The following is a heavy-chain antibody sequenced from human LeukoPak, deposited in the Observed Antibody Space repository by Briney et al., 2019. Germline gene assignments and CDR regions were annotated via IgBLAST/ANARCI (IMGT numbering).Heavy chain of an antibody. CDR2: IYTSGST. Sequence: PSQTLSLTCTVSGGSISSGSYYWSWIRQPAGKGLEWIGRIYTSGSTNYNPSLKSRVTISVDTSKNQFSLKLSSVTAADTAVYYCARVAWFSSWYAYMDVWGKGTTVTVSS. CDR1: GGSISSGSYY. V-gene: IGHV4-61*02. J-gene: IGHJ6*03. CDR3: ARVAWFSSWYAYMDV. D-gene: IGHD6-13*01.